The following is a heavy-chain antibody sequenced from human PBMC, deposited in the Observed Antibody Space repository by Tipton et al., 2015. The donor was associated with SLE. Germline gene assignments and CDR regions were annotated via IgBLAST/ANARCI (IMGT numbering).Heavy chain of an antibody. CDR3: ARQGYCSSTSCPGAFDI. J-gene: IGHJ3*02. CDR1: GGSISSSSYY. V-gene: IGHV4-39*01. D-gene: IGHD2-2*01. CDR2: IYYSGST. Sequence: TLSLTCTVSGGSISSSSYYWGWIRQPPGKGLEWIGSIYYSGSTYYNPSLKSRVTISVDTSKNQFSLKLSSVTAADTAVYYCARQGYCSSTSCPGAFDIWGQGTMVTVSS.